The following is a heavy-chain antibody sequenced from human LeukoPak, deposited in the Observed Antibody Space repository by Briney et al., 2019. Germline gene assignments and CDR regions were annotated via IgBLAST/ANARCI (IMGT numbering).Heavy chain of an antibody. CDR2: IYSGGST. V-gene: IGHV3-53*01. J-gene: IGHJ5*02. CDR3: ARETGTMVRGDMYNWFDP. Sequence: GGSLRLSCAASGFTVSSNYMSWVRQAPGKGLEWVSVIYSGGSTYYADSVKGRFTISRDKSKNTLYLQMNSLRAEDTAVYYCARETGTMVRGDMYNWFDPWGQGTLVTVSS. CDR1: GFTVSSNY. D-gene: IGHD3-10*01.